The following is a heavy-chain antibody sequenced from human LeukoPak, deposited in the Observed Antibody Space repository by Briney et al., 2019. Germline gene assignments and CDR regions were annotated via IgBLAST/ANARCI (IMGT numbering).Heavy chain of an antibody. CDR2: MNPNSGNT. J-gene: IGHJ4*02. CDR1: GYAFTSYD. CDR3: ARDIHDSSGYYFDY. V-gene: IGHV1-8*01. Sequence: ASVKVSCKASGYAFTSYDINWVRQATGQGLEWMGWMNPNSGNTGYAQKFQGRVTITADESTSTAYMELSSLRSEDTAVYYCARDIHDSSGYYFDYWGQGTLVTVSS. D-gene: IGHD3-22*01.